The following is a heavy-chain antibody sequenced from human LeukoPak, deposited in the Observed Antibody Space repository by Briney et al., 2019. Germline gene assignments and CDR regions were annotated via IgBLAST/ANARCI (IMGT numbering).Heavy chain of an antibody. J-gene: IGHJ3*02. CDR2: ISSSSSYI. D-gene: IGHD3-22*01. Sequence: PGGSLRLSCAASGFTFSSYSMNWVRQAPGKGLEWVSSISSSSSYIYYADSVKGRFTISRDNAKNSLYLQMNSLRAEDTAVYYCARDRAPDSSGYYYPGQDSFDIWGQGTMVTVSS. V-gene: IGHV3-21*01. CDR3: ARDRAPDSSGYYYPGQDSFDI. CDR1: GFTFSSYS.